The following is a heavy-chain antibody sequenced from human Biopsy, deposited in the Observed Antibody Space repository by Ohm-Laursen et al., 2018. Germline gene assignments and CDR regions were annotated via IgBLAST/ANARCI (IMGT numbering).Heavy chain of an antibody. J-gene: IGHJ4*02. D-gene: IGHD1-26*01. V-gene: IGHV3-15*01. CDR2: IKSKVDGETT. CDR3: SPDSGYKWELRAAGFDY. Sequence: SLRLSCTASQFTFTNSWMNWVRQAPGKGPEWVARIKSKVDGETTDYAAPVKGRFTISRDDSKKMLYLEMNSLKAEDTAVYYCSPDSGYKWELRAAGFDYWGRGTMVTVSA. CDR1: QFTFTNSW.